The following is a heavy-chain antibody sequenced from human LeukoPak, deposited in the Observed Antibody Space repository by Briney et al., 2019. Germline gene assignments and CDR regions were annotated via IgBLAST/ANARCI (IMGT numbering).Heavy chain of an antibody. Sequence: PSQTLSLTCTVSGGSISSGGYYWSWIRQHPGKGLEWIGYIYYSGSTYYSPSLKSRVTISVDTSKNQFSLKLSSVTAADTAVYYCVRGAFYDGNNFDYWGQGTLVTVSS. V-gene: IGHV4-31*03. D-gene: IGHD4-23*01. CDR1: GGSISSGGYY. CDR3: VRGAFYDGNNFDY. J-gene: IGHJ4*02. CDR2: IYYSGST.